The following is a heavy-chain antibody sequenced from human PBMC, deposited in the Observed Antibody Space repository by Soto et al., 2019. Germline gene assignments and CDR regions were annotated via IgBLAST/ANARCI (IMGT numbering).Heavy chain of an antibody. CDR2: ISYDGRDE. J-gene: IGHJ4*02. CDR1: GFTFSSYA. CDR3: AKGRGYSGYFNGETDS. Sequence: QVQLVESGGGVVQPGRSLRLSCAASGFTFSSYAVQWVRQAPGKGLEWVAIISYDGRDEDYADSVKGRFTISRDNSRSTLYLHINSLRPDDTSVYYCAKGRGYSGYFNGETDSWGQGILVTVSS. V-gene: IGHV3-30*04. D-gene: IGHD5-12*01.